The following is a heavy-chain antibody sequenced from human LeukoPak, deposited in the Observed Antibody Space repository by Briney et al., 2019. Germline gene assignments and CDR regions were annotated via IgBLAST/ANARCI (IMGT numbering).Heavy chain of an antibody. CDR3: AKDGPRGYPTVGYFDS. CDR1: GFTFSSYA. V-gene: IGHV3-23*01. Sequence: GGSLRLSCAASGFTFSSYAMSWVRQAPGQGLEWVSDISGSGGSTYYADSVKGRFTISRDNSKNTLYLQMNSLRAEDTAVYYCAKDGPRGYPTVGYFDSWGQGTLVTVSP. D-gene: IGHD5-12*01. CDR2: ISGSGGST. J-gene: IGHJ4*02.